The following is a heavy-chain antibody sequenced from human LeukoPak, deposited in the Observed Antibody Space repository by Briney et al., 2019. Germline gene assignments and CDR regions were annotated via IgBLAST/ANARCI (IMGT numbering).Heavy chain of an antibody. CDR3: ARGYYDFWSGYRYYFDY. Sequence: SVKVSCKASGGTFSSYTINWVRQAPGQGLEWMGGILPIFRTSNYAQKFQGRVTMTRDTSISTAYMELSRLRSDDTAVYYCARGYYDFWSGYRYYFDYWGQGTLVTVSS. CDR2: ILPIFRTS. CDR1: GGTFSSYT. V-gene: IGHV1-69*05. D-gene: IGHD3-3*01. J-gene: IGHJ4*02.